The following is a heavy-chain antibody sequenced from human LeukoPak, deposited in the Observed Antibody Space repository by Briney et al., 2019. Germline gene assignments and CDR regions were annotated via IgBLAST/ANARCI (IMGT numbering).Heavy chain of an antibody. CDR1: GGSISSYY. D-gene: IGHD3-10*01. CDR2: IYYSGTT. V-gene: IGHV4-59*12. J-gene: IGHJ5*02. Sequence: SETLSLTCTVSGGSISSYYWSWIRQPPGKGLEWIGYIYYSGTTYYNPSLKSRVSISIDTSKNQFALKLSSVTAADTAVYYCARDQGGVVRGVIDWFDPWGQGALVTVSS. CDR3: ARDQGGVVRGVIDWFDP.